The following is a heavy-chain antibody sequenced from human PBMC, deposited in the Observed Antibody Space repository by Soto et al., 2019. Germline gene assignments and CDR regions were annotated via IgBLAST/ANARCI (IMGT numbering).Heavy chain of an antibody. CDR2: INHSGST. Sequence: PSETLSLTCAVYGGSFSGYYWSWIRQPPGKGLEWIGEINHSGSTNYNPSLKSRVTISVDTSKNQFSLKLSSVTAADTAVYYCARAIAAAGRADYWGQGTLVTAPQ. V-gene: IGHV4-34*01. D-gene: IGHD6-13*01. CDR1: GGSFSGYY. J-gene: IGHJ4*02. CDR3: ARAIAAAGRADY.